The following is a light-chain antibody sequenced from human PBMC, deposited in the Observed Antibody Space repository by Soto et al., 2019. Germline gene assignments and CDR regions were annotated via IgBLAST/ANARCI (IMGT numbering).Light chain of an antibody. CDR2: DVY. CDR3: CSYARSSSSVI. CDR1: IXDVGDYDY. Sequence: QSALTQPRSVSGSPGQSVTISCTGTIXDVGDYDYVSWYQQHPGKAPKLIIYDVYKRSSGVPDRFSGSKSGNTASLTISGLQAEDEADYYCCSYARSSSSVIFGGGT. J-gene: IGLJ2*01. V-gene: IGLV2-11*01.